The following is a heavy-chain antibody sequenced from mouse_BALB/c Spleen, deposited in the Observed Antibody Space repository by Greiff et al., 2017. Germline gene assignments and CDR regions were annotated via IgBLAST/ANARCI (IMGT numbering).Heavy chain of an antibody. D-gene: IGHD4-1*01. CDR3: ARQPKLDYYAMDY. V-gene: IGHV4-1*02. CDR2: INPDSSTI. CDR1: GFDFSRYW. J-gene: IGHJ4*01. Sequence: EVKLLESGGGLVQPGGSLKLSCAASGFDFSRYWMSWVRQAPGKGLEWIGEINPDSSTINYTPSLKDKFIISRDNAKNTLYLQMSKVRSEDTALYYCARQPKLDYYAMDYWGQGTSVTVSS.